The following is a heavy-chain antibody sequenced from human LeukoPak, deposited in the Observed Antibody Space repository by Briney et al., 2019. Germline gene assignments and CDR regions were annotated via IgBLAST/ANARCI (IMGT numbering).Heavy chain of an antibody. CDR3: ARGREWEPKVFDY. CDR2: ISDSGST. Sequence: SETLSLTCVVSGVSLSTHHWSWIRQSPGRGLEWIGYISDSGSTNYNPSLKSRVTISVDTSKNQFSLMLSSVTAADTAVYYCARGREWEPKVFDYWGQGTLVTVSS. CDR1: GVSLSTHH. J-gene: IGHJ4*02. D-gene: IGHD1-26*01. V-gene: IGHV4-59*11.